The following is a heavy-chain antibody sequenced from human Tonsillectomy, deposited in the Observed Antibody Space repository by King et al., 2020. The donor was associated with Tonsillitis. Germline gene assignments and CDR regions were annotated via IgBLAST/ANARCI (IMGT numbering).Heavy chain of an antibody. D-gene: IGHD3-16*01. CDR2: IKEDGSEK. Sequence: VQLVESGGGLVQPGGSLRLSCAASGFTLSNYWMTWVRQAPGKGLEWVANIKEDGSEKYYVDSVKGRFTISRDNAKNSLYLQMNSLRAEDTAVYYCAGEGMRFGFDIWGQGTMVTVSS. V-gene: IGHV3-7*01. J-gene: IGHJ3*02. CDR3: AGEGMRFGFDI. CDR1: GFTLSNYW.